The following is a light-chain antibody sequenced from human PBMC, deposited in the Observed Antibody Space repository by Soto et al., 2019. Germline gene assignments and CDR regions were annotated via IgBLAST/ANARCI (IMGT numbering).Light chain of an antibody. CDR2: DVS. V-gene: IGLV2-14*01. Sequence: QSVLTQPASVSGSPGQSITISCTGTSSDVGGYNYVSWDQQHPGKAPKLMIYDVSNRPSWVSNRFSGYISVNTASLTISGLQAEDEADSYCSSYTSSSTLVFGGGTQLTVL. CDR3: SSYTSSSTLV. CDR1: SSDVGGYNY. J-gene: IGLJ2*01.